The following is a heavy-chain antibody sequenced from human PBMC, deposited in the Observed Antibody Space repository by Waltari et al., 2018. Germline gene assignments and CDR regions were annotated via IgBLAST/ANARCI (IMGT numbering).Heavy chain of an antibody. D-gene: IGHD3-10*01. CDR1: GGTFIRYA. CDR3: ARWERITMFQGVTDAFDI. CDR2: IIPIYGTA. Sequence: QVKLVQSGAEVMKPGSSVKVSCKASGGTFIRYAISWVRKAPGQGLEWMGGIIPIYGTANYAQKFQGRVTITADEATSTAYMELSSLRSEDTAVYYCARWERITMFQGVTDAFDIWGQGTMVTVSS. J-gene: IGHJ3*02. V-gene: IGHV1-69*13.